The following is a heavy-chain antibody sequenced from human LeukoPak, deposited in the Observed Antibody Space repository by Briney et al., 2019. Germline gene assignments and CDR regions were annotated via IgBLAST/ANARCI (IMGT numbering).Heavy chain of an antibody. D-gene: IGHD2-2*01. Sequence: GASVKVSCKASGYTFTSYDINWVRQATGQGLEWMGWMNPNSGNTGYAQKFQGRVTMTRNTSISTAYMELSSLRSVDTAVYYCAREYCSSTSCYGRFDYWGQGTLVTVSS. V-gene: IGHV1-8*01. J-gene: IGHJ4*02. CDR1: GYTFTSYD. CDR3: AREYCSSTSCYGRFDY. CDR2: MNPNSGNT.